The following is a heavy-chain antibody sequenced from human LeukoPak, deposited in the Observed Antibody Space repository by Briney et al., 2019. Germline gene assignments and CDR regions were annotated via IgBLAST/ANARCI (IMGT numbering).Heavy chain of an antibody. D-gene: IGHD1-1*01. CDR3: ARDPHDNWNDLDY. Sequence: GGSLRLSCAASGFTFSSYWMSWVRQAPGKGLEWVANIKEDGSEKYCVDSVKGRFTISRDNAKNSLYLQMNSLRAEDTAVYYCARDPHDNWNDLDYWGHGTLVTVSS. CDR1: GFTFSSYW. J-gene: IGHJ4*01. CDR2: IKEDGSEK. V-gene: IGHV3-7*01.